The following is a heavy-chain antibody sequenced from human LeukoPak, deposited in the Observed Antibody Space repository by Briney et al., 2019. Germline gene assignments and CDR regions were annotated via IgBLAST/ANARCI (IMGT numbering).Heavy chain of an antibody. CDR3: ARWPANLANFDY. D-gene: IGHD4/OR15-4a*01. J-gene: IGHJ4*02. CDR1: GGSISSYY. CDR2: IYYSGST. Sequence: SETLSLTCTVSGGSISSYYWSWIRQPPGKGLEWIGSIYYSGSTYYNPSLRSRVTVSVDTSKNQFSLKLNSVTAADTAVYYCARWPANLANFDYWGQGTLVTVSS. V-gene: IGHV4-59*05.